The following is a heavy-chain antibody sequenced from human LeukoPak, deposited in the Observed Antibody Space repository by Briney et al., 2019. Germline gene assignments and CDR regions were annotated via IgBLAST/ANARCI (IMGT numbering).Heavy chain of an antibody. Sequence: GGSLRLSCAASGFTFSSYAMSWVRQAPGKGLEWVSAISGGGGSTYYADSVKGRFTISRDNSKNTLYLQMNSLRAEDTAVYYCAKMTARYCSGGSCYPGYWGQGTLVTVSS. D-gene: IGHD2-15*01. CDR1: GFTFSSYA. J-gene: IGHJ4*02. CDR2: ISGGGGST. CDR3: AKMTARYCSGGSCYPGY. V-gene: IGHV3-23*01.